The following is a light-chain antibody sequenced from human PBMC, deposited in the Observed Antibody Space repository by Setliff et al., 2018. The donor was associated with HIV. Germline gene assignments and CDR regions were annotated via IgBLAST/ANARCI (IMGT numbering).Light chain of an antibody. CDR3: NSKTGDSIYF. V-gene: IGLV2-8*01. J-gene: IGLJ1*01. CDR2: EVT. Sequence: QSALAQPPSASGAPGQSVTISCTGTSSDVGGYNYVSWYQQHPGKAPKLMIYEVTKRPSGVPDRFSGSKSGNTASLTVSGLQAEDEADYYCNSKTGDSIYFFGSGTKVTVL. CDR1: SSDVGGYNY.